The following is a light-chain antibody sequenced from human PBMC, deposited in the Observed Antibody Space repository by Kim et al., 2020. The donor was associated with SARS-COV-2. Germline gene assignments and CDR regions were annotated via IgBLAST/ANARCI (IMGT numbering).Light chain of an antibody. V-gene: IGKV1D-13*01. J-gene: IGKJ1*01. CDR2: DVS. Sequence: AAVGDRVTSTCRARQDITTALAWYQQKPGKTPKLLMYDVSTLESGVPSRFSGRGSGTDFTLTIGSLQPEDFATYHCQQFKNYPLTFGQGTKVDIK. CDR3: QQFKNYPLT. CDR1: QDITTA.